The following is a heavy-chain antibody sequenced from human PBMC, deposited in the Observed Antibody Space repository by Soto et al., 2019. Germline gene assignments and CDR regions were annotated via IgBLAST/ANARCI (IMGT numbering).Heavy chain of an antibody. CDR2: IIPIFGTA. CDR3: ARDPTVRITGTPSPHP. Sequence: SVKVSCKSSGYPFTHYGITWIRQAPGQGLEWMGGIIPIFGTANYAQKFQGRVTITADESTSTAYMELSSLRSEDTAVYYCARDPTVRITGTPSPHPWGR. V-gene: IGHV1-69*13. J-gene: IGHJ2*01. CDR1: GYPFTHYG. D-gene: IGHD1-7*01.